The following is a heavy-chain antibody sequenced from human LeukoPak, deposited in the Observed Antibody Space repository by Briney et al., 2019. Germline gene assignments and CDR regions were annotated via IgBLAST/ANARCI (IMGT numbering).Heavy chain of an antibody. CDR2: ISYDGSNK. V-gene: IGHV3-30*18. CDR3: AKDREDYGDKMDAFDI. Sequence: GRSLRLSCAASGFTFSSYGMHWVRQAPGKGLEWVAVISYDGSNKYYADSVKGRFTISRDNSKNTLYLQMNSLRAEDTAVYYCAKDREDYGDKMDAFDIWGQGTMVTVSS. D-gene: IGHD4-17*01. J-gene: IGHJ3*02. CDR1: GFTFSSYG.